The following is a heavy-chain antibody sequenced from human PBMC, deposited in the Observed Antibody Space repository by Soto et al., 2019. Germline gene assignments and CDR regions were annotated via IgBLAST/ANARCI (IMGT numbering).Heavy chain of an antibody. CDR3: VNVSVSGRWRDAFDS. CDR1: GFTFSSYS. V-gene: IGHV3-21*01. J-gene: IGHJ3*02. CDR2: ISSSSSYI. Sequence: GGSLRLSCAASGFTFSSYSMNWVRQAPGKGLEWVSSISSSSSYIYYADSVKGRFTISRDNSKNSLYLQMSSLRAEDTAVYYCVNVSVSGRWRDAFDSWGQGTRVTVSS. D-gene: IGHD3-10*01.